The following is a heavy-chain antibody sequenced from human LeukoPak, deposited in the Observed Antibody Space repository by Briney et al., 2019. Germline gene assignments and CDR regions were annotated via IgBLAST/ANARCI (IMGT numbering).Heavy chain of an antibody. J-gene: IGHJ4*02. V-gene: IGHV3-30-3*01. CDR1: VLISRSYA. CDR2: ISYDGSNK. CDR3: RGGRFGYYRGHFDY. Sequence: PGGSLRLSCAASVLISRSYAMHWVSQAPGKGLEWVAFISYDGSNKHYAEPVQGRFTISRDNSKNTLYLQMNSLRPEDTAVDYCRGGRFGYYRGHFDYWGQGILVTVSS. D-gene: IGHD1-26*01.